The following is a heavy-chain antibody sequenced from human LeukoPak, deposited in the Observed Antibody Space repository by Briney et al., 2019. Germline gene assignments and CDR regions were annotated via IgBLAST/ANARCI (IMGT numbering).Heavy chain of an antibody. CDR2: IIPILGIA. J-gene: IGHJ4*02. CDR1: GGTFSSYA. Sequence: GASVKVSCKASGGTFSSYAISWVRQAPGQGLEWMGRIIPILGIANYAQKFQGRVTITADKSTSTAYMELSSLRSEDTAVYYCARAPSRTVTPIHSWGQGTLVTVSS. CDR3: ARAPSRTVTPIHS. D-gene: IGHD4-17*01. V-gene: IGHV1-69*04.